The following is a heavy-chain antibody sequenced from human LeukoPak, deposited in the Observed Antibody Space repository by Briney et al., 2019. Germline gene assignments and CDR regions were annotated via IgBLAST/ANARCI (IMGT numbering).Heavy chain of an antibody. CDR1: GFSFSSYS. D-gene: IGHD3-22*01. J-gene: IGHJ4*02. V-gene: IGHV3-21*01. CDR2: ISSSSSYI. CDR3: ANYDSSGYIFDY. Sequence: PGGSLRLSCAASGFSFSSYSMNWVRQAPGKGLEWVSSISSSSSYIYYADSVKGRFTISRDNAKNSLYLQMNSLRAEDTAVYYCANYDSSGYIFDYWGQGTLVTVSS.